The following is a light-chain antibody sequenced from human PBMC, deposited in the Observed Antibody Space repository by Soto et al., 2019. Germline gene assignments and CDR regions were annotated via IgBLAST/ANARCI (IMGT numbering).Light chain of an antibody. J-gene: IGLJ3*02. Sequence: QSALTQPASVSGSPGQSITISCSGTYNLVSWYQQHPGKAPKLMIFEVNKRPSGFSYRFSGSKSGNTASLTISALQAEDEADYFCCSYVTNRLVFGGGTKLTVL. CDR1: YNL. V-gene: IGLV2-23*02. CDR3: CSYVTNRLV. CDR2: EVN.